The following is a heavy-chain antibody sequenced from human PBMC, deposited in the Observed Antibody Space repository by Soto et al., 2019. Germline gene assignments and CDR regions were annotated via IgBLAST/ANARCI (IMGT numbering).Heavy chain of an antibody. Sequence: GESLKISCKGSRYSFTSYWISWVRQMPGKGLEWMGRIDPSDSYTNYSPSFQGHVTVSADKSISTAYLQWSSLKASDTAMYYCATRTSTTARYYYGMDVWGQGTTVTVSS. J-gene: IGHJ6*02. D-gene: IGHD4-17*01. CDR2: IDPSDSYT. CDR3: ATRTSTTARYYYGMDV. CDR1: RYSFTSYW. V-gene: IGHV5-10-1*01.